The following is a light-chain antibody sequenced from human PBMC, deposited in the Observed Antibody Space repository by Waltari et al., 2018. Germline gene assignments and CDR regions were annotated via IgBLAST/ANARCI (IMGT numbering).Light chain of an antibody. CDR1: QSISSN. J-gene: IGKJ1*01. Sequence: EIVMTQSPATLSVSLGERATLSYRASQSISSNLAWYQQKPGQAPRLLIFGASTRATGIPTRFSGSGSGTEFTLTISSLQSEDFAIYYCQQYNNWLWTFGQGTEVEIK. V-gene: IGKV3-15*01. CDR3: QQYNNWLWT. CDR2: GAS.